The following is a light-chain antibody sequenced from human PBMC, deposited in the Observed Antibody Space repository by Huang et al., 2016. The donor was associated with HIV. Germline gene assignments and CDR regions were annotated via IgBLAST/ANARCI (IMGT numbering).Light chain of an antibody. CDR2: GAS. Sequence: IPLTQSPSSLSASVGDRVTITCRASEGIGNYLAWYQQKPGKAPKLLVFGASTLQNWVPSRFIGTGSGTHFPLTISILQPEDFATYYCQQLSTYPRTFGQGTKVEIK. J-gene: IGKJ1*01. CDR3: QQLSTYPRT. V-gene: IGKV1-9*01. CDR1: EGIGNY.